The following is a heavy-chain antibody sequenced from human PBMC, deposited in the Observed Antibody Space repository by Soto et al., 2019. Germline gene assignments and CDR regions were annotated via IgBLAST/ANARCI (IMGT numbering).Heavy chain of an antibody. D-gene: IGHD1-7*01. J-gene: IGHJ6*02. Sequence: SETLSLTCTVSGGSISSGDYYWSWIRQPPGKGLEWIGYIYYSGSTYYNPSLKSRVTISVDTSKNQFSLKLSSVTAADTAVYYCARVQLELDYYYGMDVWGQGTTVTVSS. CDR3: ARVQLELDYYYGMDV. CDR2: IYYSGST. V-gene: IGHV4-30-4*01. CDR1: GGSISSGDYY.